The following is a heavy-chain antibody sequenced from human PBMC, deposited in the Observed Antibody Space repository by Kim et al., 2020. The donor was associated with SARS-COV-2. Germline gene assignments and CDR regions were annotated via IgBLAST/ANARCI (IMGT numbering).Heavy chain of an antibody. CDR2: T. V-gene: IGHV3-66*01. CDR3: ARDQLSYGLDY. D-gene: IGHD5-18*01. J-gene: IGHJ4*02. Sequence: TYYADSVKGRFTISRDNSKNTLYLQMNSLRAEDTAVYYCARDQLSYGLDYRGQGTLVTVSS.